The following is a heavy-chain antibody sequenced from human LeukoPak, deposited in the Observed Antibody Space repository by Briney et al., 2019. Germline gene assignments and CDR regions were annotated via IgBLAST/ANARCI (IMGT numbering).Heavy chain of an antibody. CDR3: AGPQRSGYLVDY. D-gene: IGHD3-3*01. J-gene: IGHJ4*02. CDR1: GFTFSDYY. CDR2: ISSSGSTI. Sequence: PGGSLRLSCAASGFTFSDYYMSWIRQAPGKGLEWVSYISSSGSTIYYADSVKGRFTISRDNAKNSLYLQMNSLRAEDTAVYYCAGPQRSGYLVDYWGQGTLVPSPQ. V-gene: IGHV3-11*01.